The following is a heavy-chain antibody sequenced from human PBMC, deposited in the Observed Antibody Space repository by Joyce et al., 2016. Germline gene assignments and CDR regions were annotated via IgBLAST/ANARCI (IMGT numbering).Heavy chain of an antibody. J-gene: IGHJ4*02. CDR1: GFAFSTYT. D-gene: IGHD6-13*01. CDR3: GRVDPTEQPIDY. CDR2: ISDNSRFI. V-gene: IGHV3-21*01. Sequence: EVQLVESGGGLVKPGGSLRLSCAASGFAFSTYTMSWVRQAPGKGLEWVSSISDNSRFIYYADSRKGRFTISRDNAKNSLYLQMNSLRAEDTAVYYCGRVDPTEQPIDYWGQGTLVTVSS.